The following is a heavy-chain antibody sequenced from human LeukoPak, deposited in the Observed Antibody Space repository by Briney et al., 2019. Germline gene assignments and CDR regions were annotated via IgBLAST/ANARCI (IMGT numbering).Heavy chain of an antibody. J-gene: IGHJ4*02. CDR3: ARANRGMITFGGVIVEYYFDY. Sequence: PSETLSLTCTASGGSISSGDYYWSWIRQPPGKGLEWIGYIYYSGSTYYNPSLKSRVTISVDTSKNQFSLKLSSVTAADTAVYYCARANRGMITFGGVIVEYYFDYWGQGTLVTVSS. D-gene: IGHD3-16*02. CDR2: IYYSGST. V-gene: IGHV4-30-4*01. CDR1: GGSISSGDYY.